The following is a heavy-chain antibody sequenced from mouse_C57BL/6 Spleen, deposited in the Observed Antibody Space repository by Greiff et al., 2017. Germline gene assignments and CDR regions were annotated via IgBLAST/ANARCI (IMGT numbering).Heavy chain of an antibody. CDR2: INPNNGGT. Sequence: EVQLQQSGPELVKPGASVKMSCKASGYTFTDYNMHWVKQSHGKSLEWIGYINPNNGGTSYNQKFKGKATLTVNKSSSTAYMELRSLTSEDSAVYYCASEGYYGYDRLDYWGQGTTLTVSS. V-gene: IGHV1-22*01. D-gene: IGHD2-2*01. J-gene: IGHJ2*01. CDR3: ASEGYYGYDRLDY. CDR1: GYTFTDYN.